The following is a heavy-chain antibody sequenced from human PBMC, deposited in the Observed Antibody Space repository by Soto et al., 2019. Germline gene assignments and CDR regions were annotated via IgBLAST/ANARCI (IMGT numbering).Heavy chain of an antibody. J-gene: IGHJ6*02. Sequence: GGSLRLSCAASGFTFSSYWMHWVRQAPGKGLVWVSRINSDGSSTSYADSVKGRFTISRDNAKNTLYLQMNSLRAEDTAVYYCARDRLDYGDYTYGTVYGMDVWGQGTTVTVSS. CDR3: ARDRLDYGDYTYGTVYGMDV. D-gene: IGHD4-17*01. CDR2: INSDGSST. CDR1: GFTFSSYW. V-gene: IGHV3-74*01.